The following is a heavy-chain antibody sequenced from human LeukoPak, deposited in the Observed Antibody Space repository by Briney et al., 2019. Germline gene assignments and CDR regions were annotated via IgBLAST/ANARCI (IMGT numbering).Heavy chain of an antibody. CDR1: GGSISSYY. CDR3: ARVETPTEYLFDP. J-gene: IGHJ5*02. V-gene: IGHV4-59*01. D-gene: IGHD4-23*01. CDR2: IYYGGST. Sequence: SETLSLTCTVAGGSISSYYWSWIRQPPGKGLEWVVYIYYGGSTNYNPSLKSRVTISVDTSINQFSLELSSVTAADTAVYYCARVETPTEYLFDPWGQGTLGNGFS.